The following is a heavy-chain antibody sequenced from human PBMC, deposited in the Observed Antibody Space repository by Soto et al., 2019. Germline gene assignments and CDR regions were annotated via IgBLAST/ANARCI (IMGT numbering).Heavy chain of an antibody. CDR3: ARDTSMVRGPKFDP. CDR1: GGTFSSYA. CDR2: IIPIFGTA. D-gene: IGHD3-10*01. J-gene: IGHJ5*02. Sequence: SVKVSCKTSGGTFSSYAISWVRQAPGQGLEWMGGIIPIFGTANYAQKFQGRGTITADKSTSTAYMELSSLRSEDTAVYYCARDTSMVRGPKFDPWGQGTLVTVSS. V-gene: IGHV1-69*06.